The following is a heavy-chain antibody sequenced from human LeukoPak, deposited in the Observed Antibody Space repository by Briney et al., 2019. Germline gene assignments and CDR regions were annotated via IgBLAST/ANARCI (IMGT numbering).Heavy chain of an antibody. CDR3: TRGYCSSTSCYRSSRFDP. Sequence: GGSLRLSCTASGFTFGDYAMSWVRQAPGEGLEWVGFIRSKAYGGTTEYAASVKGRFTISRDDSKSIAYLQMNSLKTEDTAVYYCTRGYCSSTSCYRSSRFDPWGQGTLVTVSS. CDR2: IRSKAYGGTT. V-gene: IGHV3-49*04. D-gene: IGHD2-2*01. CDR1: GFTFGDYA. J-gene: IGHJ5*02.